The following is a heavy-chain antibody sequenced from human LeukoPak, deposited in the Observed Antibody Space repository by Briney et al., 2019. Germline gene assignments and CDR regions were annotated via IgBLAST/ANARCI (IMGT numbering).Heavy chain of an antibody. CDR2: IYTSGST. Sequence: SETLSLTCTVSGGSISSGSYYWTWIRQPAGKGLEWIGRIYTSGSTNYNPSLNSRVTISLDTSKNQFSLKLSSVTAADTAVYYCARVGWFGELFGFGYWGQGTLVTVSS. J-gene: IGHJ4*02. V-gene: IGHV4-61*02. D-gene: IGHD3-10*01. CDR1: GGSISSGSYY. CDR3: ARVGWFGELFGFGY.